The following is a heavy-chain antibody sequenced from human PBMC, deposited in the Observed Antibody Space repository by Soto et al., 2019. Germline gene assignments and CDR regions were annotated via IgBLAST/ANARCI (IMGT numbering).Heavy chain of an antibody. CDR1: GGSISSMSYY. V-gene: IGHV4-39*02. CDR2: IYYSGTT. Sequence: SETLSLTCNVFGGSISSMSYYWCLILHPPVKGLEWIWSIYYSGTTYYNPSLKSRVTISADMSNNHFSLKLSSVTAADTAVYYCATFYDNSGYYPYGMDVWGQGTTVTVSS. D-gene: IGHD3-22*01. J-gene: IGHJ6*02. CDR3: ATFYDNSGYYPYGMDV.